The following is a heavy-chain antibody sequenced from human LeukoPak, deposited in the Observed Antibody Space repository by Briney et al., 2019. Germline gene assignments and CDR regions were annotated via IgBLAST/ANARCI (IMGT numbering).Heavy chain of an antibody. CDR2: ILHSGST. Sequence: PSETLSLTCTASGYSISSGYHWGWIRQPPGKGLEWIGSILHSGSTYYNPSLMSRVTISLDTSKNQFSLKLNSVTAADTAVYYCARGPAAVDYWGQGTLVTVSS. CDR1: GYSISSGYH. D-gene: IGHD6-13*01. J-gene: IGHJ4*02. CDR3: ARGPAAVDY. V-gene: IGHV4-38-2*02.